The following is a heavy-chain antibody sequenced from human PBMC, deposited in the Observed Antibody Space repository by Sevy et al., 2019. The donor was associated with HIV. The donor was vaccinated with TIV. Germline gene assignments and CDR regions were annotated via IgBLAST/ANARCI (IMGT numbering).Heavy chain of an antibody. CDR1: GYSISSGYY. CDR3: ARSYSGSYRGDDAFDI. CDR2: IYHSGST. J-gene: IGHJ3*02. V-gene: IGHV4-38-2*01. Sequence: SETLSLTCAVSGYSISSGYYWGWIRQPPGKGLEWIGSIYHSGSTYYNPSLKSRVTISVDTSKNQFSLKLSSVTAADTAVSYCARSYSGSYRGDDAFDIWGQGTMVTVSS. D-gene: IGHD1-26*01.